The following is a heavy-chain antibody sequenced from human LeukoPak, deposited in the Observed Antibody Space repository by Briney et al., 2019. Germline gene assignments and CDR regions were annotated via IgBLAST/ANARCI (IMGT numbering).Heavy chain of an antibody. J-gene: IGHJ6*02. V-gene: IGHV4-59*08. CDR2: IYYSGST. D-gene: IGHD3-9*01. Sequence: SETLSLTCTVSGGSISSYYWSWIRQPPGNGLEWIGYIYYSGSTNYNPSLKSRVTISVDTSKNQFSLKLSSVTAADTAVYYCARQARYRYYYYGMDVWGQGTTVTVSS. CDR3: ARQARYRYYYYGMDV. CDR1: GGSISSYY.